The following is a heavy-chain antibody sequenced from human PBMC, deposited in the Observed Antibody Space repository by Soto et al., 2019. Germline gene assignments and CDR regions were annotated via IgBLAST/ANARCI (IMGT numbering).Heavy chain of an antibody. V-gene: IGHV3-23*01. CDR1: GFTFSSYA. CDR3: AKPFRRTIFGPDGMDV. CDR2: ISGSGGST. Sequence: PGGSLRLSCAASGFTFSSYAMSWVRQAPGKGLEWVSAISGSGGSTYYADSVKGRFTISRDNSKNTLYLQMNSLRAEDTAVYYCAKPFRRTIFGPDGMDVWGQGTTVTVSS. D-gene: IGHD3-3*01. J-gene: IGHJ6*02.